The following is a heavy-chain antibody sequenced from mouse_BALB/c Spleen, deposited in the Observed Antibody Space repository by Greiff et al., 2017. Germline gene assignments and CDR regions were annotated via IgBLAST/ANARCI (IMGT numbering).Heavy chain of an antibody. CDR1: GFTFTDYY. V-gene: IGHV7-3*02. Sequence: EVHLVESGGGLVQPGGSLRLSCATSGFTFTDYYMSWVRQPPGKALEWLGFIRNKANGYTTEYSASVKGRFTISRDNSQSILYLQMNTLRAEDSATYYCARAAYYRYGGYFDYWGQGTTLTVSS. CDR2: IRNKANGYTT. J-gene: IGHJ2*01. CDR3: ARAAYYRYGGYFDY. D-gene: IGHD2-14*01.